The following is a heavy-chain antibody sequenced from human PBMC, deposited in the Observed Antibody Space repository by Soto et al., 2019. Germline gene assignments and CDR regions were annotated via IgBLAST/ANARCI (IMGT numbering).Heavy chain of an antibody. CDR2: IWFDGSNK. D-gene: IGHD2-2*01. CDR3: ARDPIVVVPAANRYYYYGMDV. CDR1: GFTFSSYG. J-gene: IGHJ6*02. V-gene: IGHV3-33*01. Sequence: GGSLRLSCAASGFTFSSYGMHWVRQAPGKGLEWVAVIWFDGSNKYYADSVKGRFTISRDNSKNTLYLQMNSLRAEDTAVYYCARDPIVVVPAANRYYYYGMDVWGQGTTVTVSS.